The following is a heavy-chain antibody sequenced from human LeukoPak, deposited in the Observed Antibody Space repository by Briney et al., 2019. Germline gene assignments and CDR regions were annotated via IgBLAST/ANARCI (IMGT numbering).Heavy chain of an antibody. CDR2: NSGSGGST. D-gene: IGHD3-9*01. J-gene: IGHJ4*02. V-gene: IGHV3-23*01. CDR1: GFTFSSYG. CDR3: AKEGSLVRYFDWLPLDY. Sequence: GGSLRLSCAASGFTFSSYGMSWVRQAPGKGLEWVSANSGSGGSTYYADSVKGRFTISRDNSKNTLYLQMNSLRAEDTAVYYCAKEGSLVRYFDWLPLDYWGQGTLVTVSS.